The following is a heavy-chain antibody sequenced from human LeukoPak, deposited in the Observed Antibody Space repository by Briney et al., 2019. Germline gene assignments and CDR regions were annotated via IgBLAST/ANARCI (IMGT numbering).Heavy chain of an antibody. V-gene: IGHV1-18*01. CDR3: ARIPGRLRADYYYYYMDV. CDR1: GYTFTSYA. D-gene: IGHD5-12*01. Sequence: AASVKVSCKASGYTFTSYAMNWVRQAPGQGLEWMGWISAYNGNTNYAQKLQGRVTMTTDTPTSTAYMELRSLRSDDTAVYYCARIPGRLRADYYYYYMDVWGKGTTVTVSS. CDR2: ISAYNGNT. J-gene: IGHJ6*03.